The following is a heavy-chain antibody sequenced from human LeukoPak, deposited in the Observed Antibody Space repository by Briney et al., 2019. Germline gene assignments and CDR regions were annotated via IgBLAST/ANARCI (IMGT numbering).Heavy chain of an antibody. V-gene: IGHV4-34*01. J-gene: IGHJ4*02. D-gene: IGHD1-26*01. CDR2: TSHGGRT. Sequence: SETLSLTCAVHGGSFSDHYWNWIRQPPGKGLEWIGETSHGGRTNYNPSLKSRVTISVDTSKNQFSLKLSSVTAADTAVYYCARGGKGATKVDYWGQGTLVTVSS. CDR3: ARGGKGATKVDY. CDR1: GGSFSDHY.